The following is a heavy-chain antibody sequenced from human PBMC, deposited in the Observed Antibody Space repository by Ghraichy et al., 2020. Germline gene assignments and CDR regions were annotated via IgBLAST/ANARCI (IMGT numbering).Heavy chain of an antibody. D-gene: IGHD3-10*01. J-gene: IGHJ4*02. Sequence: SETLSLTCTVSGGSISSGGYYWSWIRQHPGKGLEWIGYIYYSGSTYYNPSLKSRVTISVDTSKNQFSLKLSSVTAADTAVYYCASSSITMVRGVTSPPYYFDYWGQGTLVTVSS. V-gene: IGHV4-31*03. CDR3: ASSSITMVRGVTSPPYYFDY. CDR1: GGSISSGGYY. CDR2: IYYSGST.